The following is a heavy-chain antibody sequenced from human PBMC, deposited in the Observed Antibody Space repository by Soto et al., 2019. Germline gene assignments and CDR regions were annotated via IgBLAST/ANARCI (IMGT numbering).Heavy chain of an antibody. V-gene: IGHV3-33*01. J-gene: IGHJ4*02. Sequence: QVQLVESGGGVVQPGRSLRLSCAASGFTFSSYGMHWVRQAPGKGLEWVAVIWYDGSNKYYADSVQGRFTISRDNSKNTLYHKMNSLRAEDTSVYYCAREQYYYDRSGYYTPQHYFDYWGQGTLVTVSS. CDR2: IWYDGSNK. CDR1: GFTFSSYG. CDR3: AREQYYYDRSGYYTPQHYFDY. D-gene: IGHD3-22*01.